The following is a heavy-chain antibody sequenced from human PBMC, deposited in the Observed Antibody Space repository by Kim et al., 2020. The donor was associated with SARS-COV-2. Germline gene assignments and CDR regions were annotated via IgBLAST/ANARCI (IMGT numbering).Heavy chain of an antibody. V-gene: IGHV4-31*03. J-gene: IGHJ4*02. D-gene: IGHD5-18*01. CDR3: ARGTTMVPLDY. Sequence: SETLSLTCTDSGGSVNSGGFYWSWIRHHPGKGLEWIGYIYYSGSTSYSPSLKSRLTISLDTSKNQFSLKLTSVTAADTAVYFCARGTTMVPLDYWAQGTLVTVSS. CDR1: GGSVNSGGFY. CDR2: IYYSGST.